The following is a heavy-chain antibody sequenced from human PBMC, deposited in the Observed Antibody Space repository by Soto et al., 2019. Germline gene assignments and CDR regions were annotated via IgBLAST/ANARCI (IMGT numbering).Heavy chain of an antibody. CDR2: IYYSGST. J-gene: IGHJ4*02. D-gene: IGHD6-13*01. Sequence: SETLSLTCTVSGGSISSGGYYWSWIRQHPGKGLEWIGYIYYSGSTYYNPSLKSRVIISVDTSKKQFSLRLTSVTAADTAVYYCARAVPAAGAFDSWGQGTLVTVSS. CDR3: ARAVPAAGAFDS. V-gene: IGHV4-31*03. CDR1: GGSISSGGYY.